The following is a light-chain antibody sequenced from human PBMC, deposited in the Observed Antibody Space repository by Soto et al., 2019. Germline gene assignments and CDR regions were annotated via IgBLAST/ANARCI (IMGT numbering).Light chain of an antibody. V-gene: IGKV3-11*01. Sequence: EIVLTQSPATLSLSPGERATLSCRASQSIGLAIAWYQHKPGQAPRLLIFDASQRATGIPARFRGSGSGTDFTLSISRLGPEDFAVYYCQQYGNSPWAFGQGTKVEI. J-gene: IGKJ1*01. CDR2: DAS. CDR1: QSIGLA. CDR3: QQYGNSPWA.